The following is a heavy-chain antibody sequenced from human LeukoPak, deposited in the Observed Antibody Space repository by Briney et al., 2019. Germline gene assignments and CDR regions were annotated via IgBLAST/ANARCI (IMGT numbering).Heavy chain of an antibody. V-gene: IGHV1-24*01. Sequence: ASVKVSCKVSGYTLTELSMHWVRQAPGKGLEWMGGFDPEDGETIYAQKFQGRVTMTEDTSTDTAYMELSSLRSEDTAVYYCATEVKQWLVAGNWFDPWGQGTLVTVSS. D-gene: IGHD6-19*01. CDR1: GYTLTELS. CDR3: ATEVKQWLVAGNWFDP. CDR2: FDPEDGET. J-gene: IGHJ5*02.